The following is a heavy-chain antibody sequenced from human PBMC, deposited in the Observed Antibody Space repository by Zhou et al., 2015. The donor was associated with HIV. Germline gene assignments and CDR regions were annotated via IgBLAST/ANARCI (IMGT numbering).Heavy chain of an antibody. CDR2: INTNTGNP. CDR3: ARVAPYCSSTSCPRGVPEPFDY. Sequence: QVQLVQSGSELKKPGASVKVSCKASGYTFTSYAMNWVRQAPGQGLEWMGWINTNTGNPTYAQGFTGRFVFSLDTSVSTAYLQISSLKAEDTAVYYCARVAPYCSSTSCPRGVPEPFDYWGQGTLVTVSS. J-gene: IGHJ4*02. V-gene: IGHV7-4-1*02. CDR1: GYTFTSYA. D-gene: IGHD2-2*01.